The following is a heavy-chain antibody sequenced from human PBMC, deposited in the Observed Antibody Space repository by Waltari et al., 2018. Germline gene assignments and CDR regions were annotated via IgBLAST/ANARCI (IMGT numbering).Heavy chain of an antibody. CDR1: GGSISSGGSY. CDR2: IYYSGST. V-gene: IGHV4-31*03. J-gene: IGHJ5*02. D-gene: IGHD6-6*01. Sequence: QVQLQESGPGLVKPSQTLSLPCTVSGGSISSGGSYWSCIRQHPGKGLEWIGYIYYSGSTYYNPSLKSRVTISVDTSKNQFSLKLSSVTAADTAVYYCAREGSSSSWFDPWGQGTLVTVSS. CDR3: AREGSSSSWFDP.